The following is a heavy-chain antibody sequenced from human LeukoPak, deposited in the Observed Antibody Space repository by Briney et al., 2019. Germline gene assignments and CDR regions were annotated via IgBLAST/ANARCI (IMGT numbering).Heavy chain of an antibody. D-gene: IGHD3-22*01. CDR3: ARDLTMIVVVIPQAFDY. CDR2: ISYDGSNK. Sequence: GGSLRLSCAASGFTFSSYAMHWVRQAPGKGLEWVAVISYDGSNKYYADSVKGRFTISRDNSKNTLYLQMNSLRAEDTAVYYCARDLTMIVVVIPQAFDYWGQGTLVTVSS. CDR1: GFTFSSYA. J-gene: IGHJ4*02. V-gene: IGHV3-30-3*01.